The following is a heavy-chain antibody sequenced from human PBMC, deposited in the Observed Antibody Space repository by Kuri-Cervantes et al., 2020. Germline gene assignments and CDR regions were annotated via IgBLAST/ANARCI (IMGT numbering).Heavy chain of an antibody. J-gene: IGHJ4*02. CDR1: GGSISGYC. V-gene: IGHV4-39*01. CDR2: IYYSGST. CDR3: ARLGGADYDFWSGYLYYFDY. D-gene: IGHD3-3*01. Sequence: SETLSLTCAVYGGSISGYCWTWIRQPPGKGLEWIGSIYYSGSTYYNPSLKSRVTMSVDTSKNQFSLKLSSVTAADTAVYYCARLGGADYDFWSGYLYYFDYWGRGTLVTVSS.